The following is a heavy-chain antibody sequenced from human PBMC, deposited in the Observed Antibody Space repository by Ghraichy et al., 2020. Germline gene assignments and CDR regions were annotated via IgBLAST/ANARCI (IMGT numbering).Heavy chain of an antibody. CDR1: GYTFTGYY. J-gene: IGHJ6*02. Sequence: ASVKVSCKASGYTFTGYYMHWVRQAPGQGLEWMGRSNPNSGGTNYAQKFQGRVTMTRDTSISTAYMELSRLRSDDTAVYYCARDTYSSSSFYYYYYGMDVWGQGTTVTVSS. V-gene: IGHV1-2*06. D-gene: IGHD6-13*01. CDR2: SNPNSGGT. CDR3: ARDTYSSSSFYYYYYGMDV.